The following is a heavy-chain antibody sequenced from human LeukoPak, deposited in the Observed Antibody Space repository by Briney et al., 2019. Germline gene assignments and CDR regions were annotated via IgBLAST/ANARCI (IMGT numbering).Heavy chain of an antibody. V-gene: IGHV3-23*01. J-gene: IGHJ4*02. CDR3: AKGIVVVPAAPTDY. CDR1: GFTFSSYG. Sequence: GGSLRLSCAASGFTFSSYGMSWVRQAPGKGLEWVSAITGTGHITYYADSVKGRFTISRDNSKNTLYLQMNSLRAEDTAVYYCAKGIVVVPAAPTDYWGQGTLVTVSS. D-gene: IGHD2-2*01. CDR2: ITGTGHIT.